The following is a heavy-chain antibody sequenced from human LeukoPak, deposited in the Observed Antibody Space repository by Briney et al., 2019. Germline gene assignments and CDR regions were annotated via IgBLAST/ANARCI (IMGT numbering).Heavy chain of an antibody. CDR2: ISGSGGST. CDR1: GFTFSSYA. CDR3: AKAQPGGYSYGFPFDI. Sequence: GGSLRLSCAASGFTFSSYAMSWVRQAPGKGLEWVSAISGSGGSTYYADSVKGRFTISRDNSKNTLYLQMNSLRAEDTAVYYCAKAQPGGYSYGFPFDIWGQGTMVTVSS. J-gene: IGHJ3*02. V-gene: IGHV3-23*01. D-gene: IGHD5-18*01.